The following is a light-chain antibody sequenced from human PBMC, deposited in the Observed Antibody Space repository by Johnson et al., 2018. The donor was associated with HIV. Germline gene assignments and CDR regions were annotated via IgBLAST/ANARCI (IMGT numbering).Light chain of an antibody. J-gene: IGLJ1*01. CDR1: SSNIGNNY. CDR2: DNN. V-gene: IGLV1-51*01. CDR3: GTWDSSLSAFYV. Sequence: QPVLTQPPSVSAAPGQKVTISCSGSSSNIGNNYVSWYQQLPGTAPKLLIYDNNKRPSGIPDRFSGSKSGTSATLGITGLQTGDAADYYCGTWDSSLSAFYVLRTGTNVTVL.